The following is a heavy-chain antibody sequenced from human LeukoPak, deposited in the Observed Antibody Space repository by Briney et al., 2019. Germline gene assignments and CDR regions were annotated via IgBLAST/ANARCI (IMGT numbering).Heavy chain of an antibody. J-gene: IGHJ4*02. Sequence: GGSLRLSCAASGFTFSNYWMTWVRQAPGKGPEWVANIKEDGGEKYYVDSVKGRFSISRDNAKNSLYLQMNSLRAEDTAVYYCARDYDYLWGSYRYHYFDYWGQGTLVTVSS. D-gene: IGHD3-16*02. CDR1: GFTFSNYW. CDR3: ARDYDYLWGSYRYHYFDY. CDR2: IKEDGGEK. V-gene: IGHV3-7*05.